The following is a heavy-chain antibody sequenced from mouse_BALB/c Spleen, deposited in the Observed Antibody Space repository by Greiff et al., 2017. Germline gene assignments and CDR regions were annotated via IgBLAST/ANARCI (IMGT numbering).Heavy chain of an antibody. J-gene: IGHJ4*01. CDR1: GYTFTSYT. CDR2: INPSSGYT. CDR3: ARLPSGNYAYYAMDY. V-gene: IGHV1-4*01. D-gene: IGHD2-1*01. Sequence: VKVVESGAELARPGASVKMSCKASGYTFTSYTMHWVKQRPGQGLEWIGYINPSSGYTNYNQKFKDKATLTADKSSSTAYMQLSSLTSEDSAVYYCARLPSGNYAYYAMDYWGQGTSVTVSS.